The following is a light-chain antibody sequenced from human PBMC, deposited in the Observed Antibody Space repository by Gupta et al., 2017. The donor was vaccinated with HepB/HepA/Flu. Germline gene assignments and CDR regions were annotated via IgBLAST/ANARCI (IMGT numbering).Light chain of an antibody. CDR1: QSLLHSNGYIY. Sequence: DIVVTQSPLSLPVTPGEPASISCRSSQSLLHSNGYIYLDWYLPKPGQSPQLLIYLGSNRASGVPDRFSGSGSGTDFTLKSSRVEAEDVGVYYCMQALQTPLTFGGGTKVEIK. CDR3: MQALQTPLT. J-gene: IGKJ4*01. V-gene: IGKV2-28*01. CDR2: LGS.